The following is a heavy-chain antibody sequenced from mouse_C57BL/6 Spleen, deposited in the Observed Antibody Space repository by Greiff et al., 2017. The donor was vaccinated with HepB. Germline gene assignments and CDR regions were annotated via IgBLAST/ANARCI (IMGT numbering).Heavy chain of an antibody. CDR3: AREEKLGHWYFDV. CDR1: GYTFTSYG. J-gene: IGHJ1*03. D-gene: IGHD4-1*01. CDR2: FYPGSGNT. V-gene: IGHV1-81*01. Sequence: QVQLQQSGAELARPGASVKLSCKASGYTFTSYGISWVKQRTGQGLEWIGEFYPGSGNTYYNEKFKGKATLTADKSSSTAYMELRSLTSEDSAVYFCAREEKLGHWYFDVWGTGTTVTVSS.